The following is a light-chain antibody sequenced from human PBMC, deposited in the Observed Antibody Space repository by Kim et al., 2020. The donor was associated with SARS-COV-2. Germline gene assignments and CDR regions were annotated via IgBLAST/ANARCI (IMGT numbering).Light chain of an antibody. CDR3: NSRDSSGNHVV. CDR1: SLRSYY. J-gene: IGLJ2*01. V-gene: IGLV3-19*01. Sequence: AFGQNVRITCQGDSLRSYYASWYQQKPGQAPVLVIYGKNNRPSGIPDRFSGSSSGNTASLTITGAQAEDEADYYCNSRDSSGNHVVFGGGTQLTVL. CDR2: GKN.